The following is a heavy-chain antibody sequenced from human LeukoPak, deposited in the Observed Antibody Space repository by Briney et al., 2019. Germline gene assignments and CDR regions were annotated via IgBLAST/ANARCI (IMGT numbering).Heavy chain of an antibody. Sequence: PGRSLRLSCAGSGFIFNNYAMHWVRQPPGKGLEWVSGISWNSGTIDYADSVRGRFTISRDNAKNTLYLQMNSLRAEDTAVYYCAREVANSYYFDHWGPGTPVTVSS. J-gene: IGHJ4*02. V-gene: IGHV3-9*01. CDR3: AREVANSYYFDH. D-gene: IGHD3-16*01. CDR2: ISWNSGTI. CDR1: GFIFNNYA.